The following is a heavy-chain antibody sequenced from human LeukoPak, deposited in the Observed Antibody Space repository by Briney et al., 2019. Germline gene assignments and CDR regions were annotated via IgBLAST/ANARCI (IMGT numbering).Heavy chain of an antibody. CDR1: GFTFNSYS. CDR2: ISSSSSYI. CDR3: ASKRDIAAARCY. Sequence: GGSLRLSCAASGFTFNSYSMNWVRQAPGKGLEWFSSISSSSSYIYYADSVKGRFTISRDNAKNSLYLQMNSLRAEDTAVYYCASKRDIAAARCYWGQGTLVTVSS. J-gene: IGHJ4*02. D-gene: IGHD6-13*01. V-gene: IGHV3-21*01.